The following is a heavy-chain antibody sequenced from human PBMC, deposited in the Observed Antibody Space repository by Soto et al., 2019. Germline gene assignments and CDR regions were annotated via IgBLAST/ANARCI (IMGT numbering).Heavy chain of an antibody. CDR3: ASYCSSTSCYRRAFDP. D-gene: IGHD2-2*01. Sequence: QLQLQESGPGLVKPSETLSLTCTVSGGSITSSSYYWGWIRQPPGKGLEWIGTVSSSGNTYYNASHKSRVTISVDTSKNQFSLKLSSVTAADTAVYYCASYCSSTSCYRRAFDPWGQGTLVTVSS. J-gene: IGHJ5*02. CDR2: VSSSGNT. V-gene: IGHV4-39*01. CDR1: GGSITSSSYY.